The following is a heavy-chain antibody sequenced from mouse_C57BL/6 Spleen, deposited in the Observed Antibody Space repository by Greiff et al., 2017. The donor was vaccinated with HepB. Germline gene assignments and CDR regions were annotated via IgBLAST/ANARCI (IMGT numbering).Heavy chain of an antibody. D-gene: IGHD2-3*01. CDR1: GYTFTSYW. CDR2: IYPGSGST. J-gene: IGHJ3*01. V-gene: IGHV1-55*01. Sequence: QVQLQQPGAELVKPGASVKMSCKASGYTFTSYWITWVKQRPGQGLEWIGDIYPGSGSTNYNEKFKSKATLTVDTSSSTAYMQLSSLTSEDSAVYYGASGDDGSYGGFAYWGQGTLVTVSA. CDR3: ASGDDGSYGGFAY.